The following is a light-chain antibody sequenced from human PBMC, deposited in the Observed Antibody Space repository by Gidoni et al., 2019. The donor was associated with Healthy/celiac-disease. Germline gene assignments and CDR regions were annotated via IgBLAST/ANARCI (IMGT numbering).Light chain of an antibody. J-gene: IGKJ4*01. CDR2: YAS. CDR3: QQYNSYLLT. CDR1: QSISSW. V-gene: IGKV1-5*01. Sequence: DIQMTQSPSTLSASVGDRVTITCRASQSISSWLAWYQQKPGKAPKLLSYYASSLESGVPSRFSGCGSGTEFTLTISSLQPDDFATYYCQQYNSYLLTFGGGTKVEIK.